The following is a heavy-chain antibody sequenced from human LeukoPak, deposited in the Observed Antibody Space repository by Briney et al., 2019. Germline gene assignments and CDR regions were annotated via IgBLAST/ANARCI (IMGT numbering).Heavy chain of an antibody. CDR3: ARVPGGGTAAN. Sequence: SETLSLTCTVSGGSISSYYWSWIRQPPGKGLEWVGYIYYSGSTNYSPSLKSRVTISVDTSKNQFSLKLSSVTAADTAVYYCARVPGGGTAANWGQGTMVTVSS. D-gene: IGHD1-7*01. J-gene: IGHJ3*01. CDR1: GGSISSYY. V-gene: IGHV4-59*01. CDR2: IYYSGST.